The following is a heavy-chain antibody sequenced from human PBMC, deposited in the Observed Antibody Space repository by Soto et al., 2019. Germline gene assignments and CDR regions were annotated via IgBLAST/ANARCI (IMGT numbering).Heavy chain of an antibody. Sequence: SVKVYVKASGGALSIDAISWVRQAPGQGLAWMGGIIPIFGTANYAQKFQGRVTITADESTSTAYMELSSLRSEDTAVYYCASLGYCSSTSCYTPGSYYYYGMDVWGQGTTVTGSS. CDR1: GGALSIDA. V-gene: IGHV1-69*01. J-gene: IGHJ6*02. D-gene: IGHD2-2*02. CDR2: IIPIFGTA. CDR3: ASLGYCSSTSCYTPGSYYYYGMDV.